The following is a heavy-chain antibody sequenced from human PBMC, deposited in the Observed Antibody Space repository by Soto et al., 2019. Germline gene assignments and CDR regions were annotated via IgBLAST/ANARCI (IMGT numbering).Heavy chain of an antibody. CDR2: IYYSGST. CDR3: ALGRVSSSLRDCYFDY. Sequence: QVQLQESGPGLVKPSQTLSLTCTVSGGSISSGDYYWSWIRQPPGKGLEWIGYIYYSGSTYYNPSLKRRVTISVDTSKNQFPLKVSTVTAADTAVYYCALGRVSSSLRDCYFDYWGQGTLVTVSS. CDR1: GGSISSGDYY. V-gene: IGHV4-30-4*01. J-gene: IGHJ4*02. D-gene: IGHD6-6*01.